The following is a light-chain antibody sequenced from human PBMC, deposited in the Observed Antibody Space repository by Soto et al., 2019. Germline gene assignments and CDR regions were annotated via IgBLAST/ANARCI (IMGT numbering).Light chain of an antibody. CDR3: QVRDVCPS. CDR2: DAS. Sequence: LVLTQSPAILSLSPGERAALSCRASQSVSTSLAWYQHKPGQAPRLIIYDASKRAPGIPARFSGSGSGTNFTPTIPRLEPEDFAVYSFQVRDVCPSCGQGTKVDTK. CDR1: QSVSTS. V-gene: IGKV3-11*01. J-gene: IGKJ1*01.